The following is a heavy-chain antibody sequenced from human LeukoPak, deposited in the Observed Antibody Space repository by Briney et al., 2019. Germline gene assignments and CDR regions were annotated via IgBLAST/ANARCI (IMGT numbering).Heavy chain of an antibody. CDR1: GFNFNMFW. D-gene: IGHD3-10*01. CDR2: IKQDGSEK. Sequence: GGSLRLSCVASGFNFNMFWMSWVRQAPGKGLEWVANIKQDGSEKYYVDSVRGRFTISRDNAKNSLYLQMYSLRAEDTAVYYCTREGYYYGSGSNSFDYWGQGTLVTVSS. J-gene: IGHJ4*02. V-gene: IGHV3-7*01. CDR3: TREGYYYGSGSNSFDY.